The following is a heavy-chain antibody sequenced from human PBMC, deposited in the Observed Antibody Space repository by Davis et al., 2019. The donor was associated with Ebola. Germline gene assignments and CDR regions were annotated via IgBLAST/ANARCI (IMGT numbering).Heavy chain of an antibody. CDR2: INQDGSEL. Sequence: GESLKISCAASGFTFSSYSMNWVRQAPGKGLEWVANINQDGSELSYVDSVKGRFIISRDNAKNSLYLQMNSLRAEDTAVYYCARSDYYYMDVWGKGTTVTVSS. CDR1: GFTFSSYS. J-gene: IGHJ6*03. CDR3: ARSDYYYMDV. V-gene: IGHV3-7*01.